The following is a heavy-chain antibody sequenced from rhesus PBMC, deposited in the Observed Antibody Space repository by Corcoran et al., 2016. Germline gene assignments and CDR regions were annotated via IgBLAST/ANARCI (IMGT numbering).Heavy chain of an antibody. CDR1: GGSISSDY. CDR2: IFGSSGST. CDR3: ARVLRDDYVDY. D-gene: IGHD3-9*01. J-gene: IGHJ4*01. Sequence: QVHLQESGPGLVKPSETLSLTCAISGGSISSDYWTWISQPPGEGLEWIGYIFGSSGSTYYKSSLKSRVTISKDTSKNQFSLKLSSVTAADTAVYYCARVLRDDYVDYWGQGVLVTVSS. V-gene: IGHV4S7*01.